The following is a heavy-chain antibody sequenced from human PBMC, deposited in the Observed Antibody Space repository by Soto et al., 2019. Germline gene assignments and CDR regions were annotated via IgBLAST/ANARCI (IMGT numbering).Heavy chain of an antibody. D-gene: IGHD3-3*01. CDR3: ARVGSRNDFWSGDLDH. J-gene: IGHJ4*02. CDR1: GGSISSSTYY. CDR2: IYYSGTT. Sequence: SETLSLTCTVSGGSISSSTYYWGWIRQPPGRGLDWIGIIYYSGTTYYNPSLQSRVTISVDTSKNQFSLKLSSVTAADTAVYYCARVGSRNDFWSGDLDHWGQGTLVTVSS. V-gene: IGHV4-39*01.